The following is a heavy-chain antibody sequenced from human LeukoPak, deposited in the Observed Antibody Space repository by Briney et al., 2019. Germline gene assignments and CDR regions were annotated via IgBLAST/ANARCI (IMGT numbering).Heavy chain of an antibody. V-gene: IGHV3-9*01. CDR2: ISWNSGNI. CDR3: AKXGSXLXXXXXDS. J-gene: IGHJ5*01. CDR1: GFNFDDYA. Sequence: SXAASGFNFDDYAMHWVRHAPGKGLEWVSGISWNSGNIDYADSVKGRFTISRDNAKNSLYLQMNSLRTEDTGFYYXAKXGSXLXXXXXDSWGQXTXVTVSS. D-gene: IGHD1-26*01.